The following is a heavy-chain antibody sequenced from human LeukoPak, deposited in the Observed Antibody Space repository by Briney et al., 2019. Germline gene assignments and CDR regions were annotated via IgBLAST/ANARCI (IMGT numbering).Heavy chain of an antibody. Sequence: ASVKVSCKASGYTFTGYYMHWVRQAPGQGLEWMGWINPNSGGTHYAQKFKGRVTMTRDTSISTAYMELSRLRSDDTAVYYGARIETVAYYDFGSGYPPTDAFDIWGQGTMVTVSS. CDR3: ARIETVAYYDFGSGYPPTDAFDI. V-gene: IGHV1-2*02. CDR1: GYTFTGYY. D-gene: IGHD3-3*01. J-gene: IGHJ3*02. CDR2: INPNSGGT.